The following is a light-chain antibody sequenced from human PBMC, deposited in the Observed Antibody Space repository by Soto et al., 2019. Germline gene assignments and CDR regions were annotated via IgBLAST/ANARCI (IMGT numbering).Light chain of an antibody. V-gene: IGKV3-15*01. CDR1: QSVTSN. CDR2: VAS. CDR3: QLYNNWPPKYT. J-gene: IGKJ2*01. Sequence: EIVMTQSPATLSVSPGERATLSCRASQSVTSNLAWYQQKPGQAPRLLIYVASTRATGIPARFSGSGSGTEFTLTINSLQSEDVAVYYCQLYNNWPPKYTFGQGTKLEI.